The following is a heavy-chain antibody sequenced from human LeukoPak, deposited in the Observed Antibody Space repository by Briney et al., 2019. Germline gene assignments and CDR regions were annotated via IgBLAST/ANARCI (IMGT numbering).Heavy chain of an antibody. Sequence: PGGSLRLSCAASGFTVSSNYMSWVRQAPGKGLEWVSVIYSGGSTYYADSVKGRFTISRDNSKNTLYLQMNSLRAEDTAVYYCAREGLGEDGSGSFNAFDIWGQGTMVTVSS. J-gene: IGHJ3*02. CDR1: GFTVSSNY. CDR3: AREGLGEDGSGSFNAFDI. CDR2: IYSGGST. D-gene: IGHD3-10*01. V-gene: IGHV3-53*01.